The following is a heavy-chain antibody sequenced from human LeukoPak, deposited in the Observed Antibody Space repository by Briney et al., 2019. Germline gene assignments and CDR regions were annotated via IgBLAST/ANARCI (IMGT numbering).Heavy chain of an antibody. V-gene: IGHV3-43*02. CDR1: GFTFDDYA. J-gene: IGHJ4*02. Sequence: GGSLRLSCAASGFTFDDYAMHWVRQPPGKGLEWVSLISGDGSHTYYADSVKGRFTISRDNSKNSLYLQVNSLRTGDTALYYCAKDISNCGGDCYYFDYWGQGTLVTVCS. CDR3: AKDISNCGGDCYYFDY. CDR2: ISGDGSHT. D-gene: IGHD2-21*02.